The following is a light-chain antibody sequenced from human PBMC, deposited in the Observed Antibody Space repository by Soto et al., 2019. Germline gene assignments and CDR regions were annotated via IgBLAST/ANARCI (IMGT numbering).Light chain of an antibody. CDR1: SSDVGGYNY. J-gene: IGLJ2*01. CDR3: SSYTGSTTLVV. CDR2: DVS. V-gene: IGLV2-14*01. Sequence: QPVLTQPASVSGSPGQSITISCTGTSSDVGGYNYVSWYQLHPGKAPKLMIYDVSNRPSGVSNRFSGSRSGNTASLTISGLQAEDEAHYYCSSYTGSTTLVVFGGGTKLTVL.